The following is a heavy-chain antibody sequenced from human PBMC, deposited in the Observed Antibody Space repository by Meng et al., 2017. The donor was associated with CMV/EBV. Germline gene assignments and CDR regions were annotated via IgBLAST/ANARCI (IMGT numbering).Heavy chain of an antibody. CDR1: GGSVSSGSYY. Sequence: SETLSLTCTVSGGSVSSGSYYWSWIRQPPGKGLEWIGYIYYSGSTNYNPSLKSRVTISVDTSKNQFSLKLSSVTAADTAVYYCARSYYYYYGMGVWGQGTTVTVSS. V-gene: IGHV4-61*01. CDR3: ARSYYYYYGMGV. CDR2: IYYSGST. J-gene: IGHJ6*02.